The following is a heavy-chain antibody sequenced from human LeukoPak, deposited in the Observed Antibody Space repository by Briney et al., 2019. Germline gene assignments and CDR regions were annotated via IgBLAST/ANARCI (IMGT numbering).Heavy chain of an antibody. V-gene: IGHV3-74*01. CDR2: INIDGST. CDR1: GFTFSNYW. Sequence: PGGSLRLSCAASGFTFSNYWMHWVRQAPGKGLVWVSRINIDGSTSYADSVKGRFTISRDNAKNTLYLQMNSLRAEDTAVYYCARERGDILTGYYRYWGQGTLVTVSA. D-gene: IGHD3-9*01. J-gene: IGHJ4*02. CDR3: ARERGDILTGYYRY.